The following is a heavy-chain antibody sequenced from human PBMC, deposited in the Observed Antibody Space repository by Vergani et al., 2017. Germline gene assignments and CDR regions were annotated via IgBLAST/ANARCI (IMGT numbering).Heavy chain of an antibody. J-gene: IGHJ4*02. Sequence: QVQLQESGPGLVKPSETLSLTCTVSGGSISSYYWSWIRQPPGKGLEWIGYIYYSGSTNYNPSLKSRVTISVDTSKNQFSLKLSSVTAADTAVYYCARGVGFXVDYWGQGTLVTVSS. CDR2: IYYSGST. V-gene: IGHV4-59*01. CDR1: GGSISSYY. CDR3: ARGVGFXVDY. D-gene: IGHD1-26*01.